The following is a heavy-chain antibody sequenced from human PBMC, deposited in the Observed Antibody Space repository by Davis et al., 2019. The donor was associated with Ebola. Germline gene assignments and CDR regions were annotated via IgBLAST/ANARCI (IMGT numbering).Heavy chain of an antibody. J-gene: IGHJ3*02. D-gene: IGHD2-2*03. CDR2: IFYSGST. CDR3: ARGIGLSAFDI. Sequence: SETLSLTCTVSGGSISRYYWSWIRQPPGKGLEWIGYIFYSGSTNYNPSLKSRLTISVDTSKNQFSLKLSSVTAADTAVYYCARGIGLSAFDIWGQGTMVTVSS. CDR1: GGSISRYY. V-gene: IGHV4-59*01.